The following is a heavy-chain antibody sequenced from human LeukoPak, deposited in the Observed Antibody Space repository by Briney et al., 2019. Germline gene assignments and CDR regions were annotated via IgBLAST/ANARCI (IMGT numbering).Heavy chain of an antibody. J-gene: IGHJ4*02. CDR2: ISDSGGSA. CDR1: GFTFSSYA. V-gene: IGHV3-23*01. CDR3: AKDDRGVVVIAIRY. D-gene: IGHD2-21*01. Sequence: GGSLRLSCAASGFTFSSYAMSWVRQAPGKELEWVSTISDSGGSAYYADSVKGRFTISRDNSKNTLYLQMNSLRAEDTALYYCAKDDRGVVVIAIRYWGQGTLVTVSS.